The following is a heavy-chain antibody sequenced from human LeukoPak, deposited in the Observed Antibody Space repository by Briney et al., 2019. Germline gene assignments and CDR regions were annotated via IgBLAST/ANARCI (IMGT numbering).Heavy chain of an antibody. D-gene: IGHD6-25*01. J-gene: IGHJ4*02. CDR1: GFTFSSYA. CDR2: ISYDGSNK. CDR3: ASSETGYSSGRIDY. V-gene: IGHV3-30-3*01. Sequence: PGRSLRLSCAASGFTFSSYAMHWVRQAPGKGLEWVAVISYDGSNKYYADSVKGRFTISRDNSKNTLYLQMNSLRAEDTAVYYCASSETGYSSGRIDYWGQGTLVTVSS.